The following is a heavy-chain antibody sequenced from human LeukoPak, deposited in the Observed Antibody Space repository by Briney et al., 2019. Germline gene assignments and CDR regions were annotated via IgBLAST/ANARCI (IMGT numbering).Heavy chain of an antibody. CDR2: VGPNRQST. J-gene: IGHJ4*02. V-gene: IGHV1-18*01. Sequence: ASVKVSCKAPGYTFSTYGIAWVQQAPGQGLEWMGWVGPNRQSTNYAQKFQGRVTMTIDTSTSTTYMELRNLTPDDTAVYYCATDRFSSSWYPDWGQGTLVIVSS. CDR3: ATDRFSSSWYPD. CDR1: GYTFSTYG. D-gene: IGHD6-13*01.